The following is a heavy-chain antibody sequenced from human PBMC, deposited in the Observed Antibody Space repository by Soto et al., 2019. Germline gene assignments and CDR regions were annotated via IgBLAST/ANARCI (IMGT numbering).Heavy chain of an antibody. CDR3: ARVISVYASVAFSNMDV. CDR1: GFTFSTYS. V-gene: IGHV3-21*01. CDR2: ITSSSTYI. D-gene: IGHD2-8*01. J-gene: IGHJ6*02. Sequence: EVQVVESGGGLVKPGGSLRLSCAASGFTFSTYSMTWVRQAPGKGLEWVSSITSSSTYIYYADSVKGRFTIARDNAKNSLYLQMNSLSAEDTAVYYCARVISVYASVAFSNMDVWGQGTTVTVSS.